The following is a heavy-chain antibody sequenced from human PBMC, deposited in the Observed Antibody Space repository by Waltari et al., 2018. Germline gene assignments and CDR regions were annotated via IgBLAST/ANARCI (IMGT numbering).Heavy chain of an antibody. V-gene: IGHV4-34*01. D-gene: IGHD2-15*01. J-gene: IGHJ2*01. CDR1: GGSFSGYY. CDR3: ARGLGYCSGGSCYSHKWYFDL. CDR2: INPSGST. Sequence: QVQLQQWGAGLLKPSETLSLTCAVSGGSFSGYYWSWFRQPPGKGLEWIGEINPSGSTNYNPSLKSRVTISVDTSKNQFSLKLSSVTAADTAVYYCARGLGYCSGGSCYSHKWYFDLWGRGTLVTVSS.